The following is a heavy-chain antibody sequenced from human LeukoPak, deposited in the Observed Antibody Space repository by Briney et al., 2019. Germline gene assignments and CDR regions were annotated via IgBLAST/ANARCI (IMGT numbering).Heavy chain of an antibody. CDR3: GRGYGSASFFDS. CDR1: GYSFTRYW. V-gene: IGHV5-51*03. CDR2: MYPADSDT. J-gene: IGHJ4*02. D-gene: IGHD3-10*01. Sequence: KPGESLKISCKTPGYSFTRYWIGWVRQMPGKGLEWMGIMYPADSDTRYSPSPQGQITISADKSNTTAYLQWSSLKASDTAMYYCGRGYGSASFFDSWGQGTLITVTS.